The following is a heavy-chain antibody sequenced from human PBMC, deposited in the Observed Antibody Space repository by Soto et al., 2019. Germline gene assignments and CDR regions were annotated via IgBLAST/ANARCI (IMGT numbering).Heavy chain of an antibody. J-gene: IGHJ4*02. CDR1: GLNFDDFA. D-gene: IGHD3-3*01. CDR3: AKGRYDFWSPYYFDS. V-gene: IGHV3-9*01. Sequence: LRLSCVGTGLNFDDFAMHWVRQAPGKGLEWVSGITWNSRVLAYADSVKGRFTISRDNARNSLYLHMDSLRDEDTALYYCAKGRYDFWSPYYFDSWGQGTLVTVSS. CDR2: ITWNSRVL.